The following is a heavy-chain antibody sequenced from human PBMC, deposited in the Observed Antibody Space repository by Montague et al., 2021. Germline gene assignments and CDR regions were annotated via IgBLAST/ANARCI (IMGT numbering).Heavy chain of an antibody. CDR1: GCSISSASYY. J-gene: IGHJ5*02. CDR2: IYYNGTT. Sequence: SETLSLTRTVSGCSISSASYYWGWIRQPPGKGLEFIGVIYYNGTTYHNPSLKSRVTVSMDTSKNQFSLKLSSVTAADTAVYYCARSLYCRGGGCYSGFDPWGQGTLVTASS. CDR3: ARSLYCRGGGCYSGFDP. V-gene: IGHV4-39*01. D-gene: IGHD2-15*01.